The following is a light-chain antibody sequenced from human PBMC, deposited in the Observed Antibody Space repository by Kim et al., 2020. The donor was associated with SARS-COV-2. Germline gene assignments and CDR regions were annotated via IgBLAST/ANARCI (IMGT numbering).Light chain of an antibody. CDR1: NIGRKC. J-gene: IGLJ2*01. CDR3: HVWDGTSDLLVV. V-gene: IGLV3-21*03. Sequence: PGKTATITCGGNNIGRKCVHWYHQKPRRAPFLVVYDDTDRPSGVPERFSGSNSGGTATLTTTRVEAGDEADYYCHVWDGTSDLLVVFGGGTQLTVL. CDR2: DDT.